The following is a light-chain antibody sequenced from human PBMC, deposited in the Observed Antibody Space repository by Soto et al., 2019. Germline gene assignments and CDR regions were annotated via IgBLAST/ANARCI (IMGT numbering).Light chain of an antibody. V-gene: IGLV1-40*01. CDR3: QSFDAGVSGYV. J-gene: IGLJ1*01. Sequence: QSVLTQPPSVSGALGQRVTISCTGSGLNIGAGYDVHWYQQLPGTAPKVVIYGNKIRPSGVPDRFSGSKSGTSDSLAITGLQAEDEAESYCQSFDAGVSGYVFGPGTKLTVL. CDR1: GLNIGAGYD. CDR2: GNK.